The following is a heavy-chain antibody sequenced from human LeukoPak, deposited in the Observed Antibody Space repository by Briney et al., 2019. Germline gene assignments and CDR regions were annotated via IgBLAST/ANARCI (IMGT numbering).Heavy chain of an antibody. CDR1: GGSISSSSYY. CDR2: IYYSGST. J-gene: IGHJ4*02. CDR3: AREGSVTARPLVSIDY. Sequence: KTSETLSLTCTVSGGSISSSSYYWGWIRQPPGKGLEWIGSIYYSGSTYYNPSLKSRVTISVDTSKNQFSLKLSSVTAADTAVYYCAREGSVTARPLVSIDYWGQGTLVTISS. V-gene: IGHV4-39*02. D-gene: IGHD6-6*01.